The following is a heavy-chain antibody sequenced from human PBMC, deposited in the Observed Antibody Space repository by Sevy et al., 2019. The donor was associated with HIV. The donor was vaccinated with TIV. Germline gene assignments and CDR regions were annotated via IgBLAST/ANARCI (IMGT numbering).Heavy chain of an antibody. Sequence: GGSLRLSCVASGFSLNNYWMNWVRQAPGKGLEWVANINQDGSVNYYVDSVRGRFTISRDNARNLVFLKMSSLRVDDSALYYCVRAIAKDGSFWGQGTLVTVSS. D-gene: IGHD6-13*01. J-gene: IGHJ4*02. CDR3: VRAIAKDGSF. CDR1: GFSLNNYW. V-gene: IGHV3-7*01. CDR2: INQDGSVN.